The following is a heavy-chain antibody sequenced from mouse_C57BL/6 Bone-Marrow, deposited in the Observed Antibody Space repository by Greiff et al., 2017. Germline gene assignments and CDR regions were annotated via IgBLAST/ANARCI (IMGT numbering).Heavy chain of an antibody. CDR2: ISSGSSTI. Sequence: EVKLQESGGGLVKPGGSLKLSCAASGFTFSDYGMHWVRQAPEKGLEWVAYISSGSSTIYYADTVKGRFTISRDNAKNTLCLQMTSLRSEDTAMYYCANYGTRGYWGQGTSVTVSS. D-gene: IGHD1-1*01. CDR3: ANYGTRGY. CDR1: GFTFSDYG. J-gene: IGHJ4*01. V-gene: IGHV5-17*01.